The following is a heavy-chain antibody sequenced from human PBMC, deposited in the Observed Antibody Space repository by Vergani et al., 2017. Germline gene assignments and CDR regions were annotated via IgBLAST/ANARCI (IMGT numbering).Heavy chain of an antibody. CDR1: GFTFSSYA. CDR3: AKGVYCSSTSCYEGRGYYYGMGV. V-gene: IGHV3-23*01. Sequence: EVQLLESGGGLVQPGGSLRLSCAASGFTFSSYAMSWVRQVPGKGLEWVSGISGRGGNTYYANSVKGRFTISRDNSKNTLYLQMNSLRADDTAVYYCAKGVYCSSTSCYEGRGYYYGMGVWGQGTTVTFSS. D-gene: IGHD2-2*01. J-gene: IGHJ6*02. CDR2: ISGRGGNT.